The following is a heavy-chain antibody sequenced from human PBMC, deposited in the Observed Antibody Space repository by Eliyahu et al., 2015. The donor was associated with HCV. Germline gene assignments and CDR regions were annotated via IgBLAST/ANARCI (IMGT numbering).Heavy chain of an antibody. CDR3: ARGPIAAAGKRYFQH. CDR1: GGSFSGYY. D-gene: IGHD6-13*01. J-gene: IGHJ1*01. CDR2: INHSGST. Sequence: QVQLQQWGAGLLKPSETLSLTCAVYGGSFSGYYWSWIRQPPGKGLEWIGEINHSGSTNYNPSLKSRVTISVDTSKNQFSLKLSSVTAADTAVYYCARGPIAAAGKRYFQHWGQGTLVTVSS. V-gene: IGHV4-34*01.